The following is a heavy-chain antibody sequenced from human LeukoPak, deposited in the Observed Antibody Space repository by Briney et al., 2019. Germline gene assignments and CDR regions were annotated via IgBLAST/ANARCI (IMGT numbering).Heavy chain of an antibody. CDR1: GFTFNNYN. D-gene: IGHD3-3*01. J-gene: IGHJ6*02. V-gene: IGHV3-30-3*01. Sequence: GGSLRLSCAASGFTFNNYNMKWVRQAPGKGLEWVAVISYDGSNKYYADSVKGRFTISRDSSKNTLYLQMNSLRAEDTAVYYCARGSAPRVTIFGVVSYYYYGMDVWGQGTTVTVSS. CDR2: ISYDGSNK. CDR3: ARGSAPRVTIFGVVSYYYYGMDV.